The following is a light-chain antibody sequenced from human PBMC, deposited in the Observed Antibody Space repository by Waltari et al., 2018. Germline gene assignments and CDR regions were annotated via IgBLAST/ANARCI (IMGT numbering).Light chain of an antibody. CDR1: SSNVGSHY. J-gene: IGLJ1*01. Sequence: QSMLTQPPSVSAAPGQKVTISCSGRSSNVGSHYLSWYQQIPGTAPKLLIYDNDNRPAGIPDRFPGSKSGASATLGIPGLQTGDEADYYCGSWDSSLSAYVFGTGTQVTVL. CDR2: DND. V-gene: IGLV1-51*01. CDR3: GSWDSSLSAYV.